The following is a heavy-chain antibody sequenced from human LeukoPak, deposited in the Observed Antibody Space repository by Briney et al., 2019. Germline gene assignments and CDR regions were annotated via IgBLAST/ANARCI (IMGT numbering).Heavy chain of an antibody. V-gene: IGHV1-69*13. J-gene: IGHJ6*03. D-gene: IGHD2-15*01. CDR3: ARGGVVVAATSYYYYYMDV. CDR1: GGTFSSYA. CDR2: IIPIFGTA. Sequence: ASVKVSCKASGGTFSSYAISWVRQAPGQGLEWMGGIIPIFGTANYAQKFQGRVTITADESTSTAYMELSSLRSEDTAVYYCARGGVVVAATSYYYYYMDVWGKGTTVTISS.